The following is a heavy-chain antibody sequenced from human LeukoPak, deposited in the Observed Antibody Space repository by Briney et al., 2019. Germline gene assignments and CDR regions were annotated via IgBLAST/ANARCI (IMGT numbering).Heavy chain of an antibody. D-gene: IGHD2-2*01. CDR2: ISSSGSTI. V-gene: IGHV3-11*04. J-gene: IGHJ4*02. CDR1: GFTFSDYY. Sequence: AGGSLRLSCAASGFTFSDYYMSWIRQAPGKGLEWVSYISSSGSTIYYADSEKGRFTISRDNAKNSLYLQMNSLRAEDTAVYYCARAPQGYCSSTSCYAEYFDYWGQGTLVTVSS. CDR3: ARAPQGYCSSTSCYAEYFDY.